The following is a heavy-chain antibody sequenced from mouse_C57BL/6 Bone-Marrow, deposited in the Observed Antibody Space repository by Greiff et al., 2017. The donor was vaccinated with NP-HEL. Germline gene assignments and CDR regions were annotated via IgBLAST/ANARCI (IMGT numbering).Heavy chain of an antibody. J-gene: IGHJ4*01. Sequence: QVQLKESGPGLVQPSQCLSITCTVSGFSFTSYGVNWVRQSPGKGLEWLGVIWSGGSADYNADFISSLRISKDNAKSQIFFKTNSRQAYDTAIDYCARKRRLRRGDYAMDYWGQGTSVTVSS. V-gene: IGHV2-2*01. D-gene: IGHD2-4*01. CDR2: IWSGGSA. CDR3: ARKRRLRRGDYAMDY. CDR1: GFSFTSYG.